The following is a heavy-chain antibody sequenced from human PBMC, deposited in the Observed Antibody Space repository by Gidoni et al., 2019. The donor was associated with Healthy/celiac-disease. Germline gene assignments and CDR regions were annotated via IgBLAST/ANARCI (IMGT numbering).Heavy chain of an antibody. CDR2: IDPSDSYT. Sequence: VKKPGESLRISCKGSGYSFTSYWISWVRQMPGKGLEWMGRIDPSDSYTNYSPSFQGHVTISADKSISTAYLQWSSLKASDTAMYYCARLVKYYGSGSYYNDAFDIWGQGTMVTVSS. CDR1: GYSFTSYW. V-gene: IGHV5-10-1*01. CDR3: ARLVKYYGSGSYYNDAFDI. D-gene: IGHD3-10*01. J-gene: IGHJ3*02.